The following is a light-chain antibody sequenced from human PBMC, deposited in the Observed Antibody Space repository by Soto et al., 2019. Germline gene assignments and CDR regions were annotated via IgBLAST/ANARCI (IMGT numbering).Light chain of an antibody. CDR1: QTISSW. J-gene: IGKJ1*01. CDR3: QHYKSYSEA. V-gene: IGKV1-5*03. Sequence: EIQLTQSPSTLSGSVGDRVTITCRASQTISSWFAWYQQKPGKAPKLLIYKASTLKSGVPSRFSGSGSGTEFTLTISSLQPDDFATYYCQHYKSYSEALGLGTKVDLK. CDR2: KAS.